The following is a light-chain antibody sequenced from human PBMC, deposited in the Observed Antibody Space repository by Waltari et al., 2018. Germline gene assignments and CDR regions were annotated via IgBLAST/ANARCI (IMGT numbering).Light chain of an antibody. V-gene: IGKV3-20*01. Sequence: DIVLTQSPGTLSLSLGERATLSCRASQSVSSTYLAWYQQKPGQAPRLLIYGASSRATGIPDRFSGSGSGTDFTLTISRLAPEDVAVYYCQQYGSTPFTFGQGTKLEIK. CDR1: QSVSSTY. CDR2: GAS. J-gene: IGKJ2*01. CDR3: QQYGSTPFT.